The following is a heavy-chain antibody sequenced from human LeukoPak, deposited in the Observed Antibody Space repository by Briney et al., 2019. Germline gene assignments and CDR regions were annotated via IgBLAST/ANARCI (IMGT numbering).Heavy chain of an antibody. D-gene: IGHD3-22*01. V-gene: IGHV3-53*01. CDR2: IYSGGST. CDR1: GFTVSSNY. CDR3: ARVSHHYDSSGYYAPFDY. Sequence: GGSLRLSCAASGFTVSSNYMSWVRQAPGKGLEWVSVIYSGGSTYYADSVKGRFTISRDNSKNTLYLQMNSLRAEDTAVYYCARVSHHYDSSGYYAPFDYWGQGTLVTVSS. J-gene: IGHJ4*02.